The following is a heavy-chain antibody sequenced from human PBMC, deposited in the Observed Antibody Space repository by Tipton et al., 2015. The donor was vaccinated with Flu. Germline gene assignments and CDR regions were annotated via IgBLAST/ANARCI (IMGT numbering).Heavy chain of an antibody. J-gene: IGHJ5*01. CDR3: AGRDYSNYVSVPKNWFDS. D-gene: IGHD4-11*01. CDR2: IYTSGST. Sequence: TLSFTCTVSGGSISSGSHYWGWIRQPAGKGLEWIGRIYTSGSTNYNPSLKSRVTISVDTSKNQYSLKLSFVTAADTAVYYCAGRDYSNYVSVPKNWFDSWGQGILVTVSS. CDR1: GGSISSGSHY. V-gene: IGHV4-61*02.